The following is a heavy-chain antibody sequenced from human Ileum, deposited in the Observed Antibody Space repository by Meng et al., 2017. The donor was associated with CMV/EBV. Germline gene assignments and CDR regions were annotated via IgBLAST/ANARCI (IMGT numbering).Heavy chain of an antibody. D-gene: IGHD6-13*01. V-gene: IGHV4-30-4*08. CDR1: VGSISSGDYD. Sequence: QGHRQESGPCLVQPSRTPSLTCTVSVGSISSGDYDWTWIRQPPGKGLEWIGYIYYSGTTYYTPSLKSRVSISVDTSRNQFSLQLSSVTAADTAVYYCARRSSGLFDYWGQGILVTVSS. J-gene: IGHJ4*02. CDR3: ARRSSGLFDY. CDR2: IYYSGTT.